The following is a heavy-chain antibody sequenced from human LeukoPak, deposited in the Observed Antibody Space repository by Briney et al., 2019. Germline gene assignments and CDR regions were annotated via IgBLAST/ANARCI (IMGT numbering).Heavy chain of an antibody. CDR2: ISGSGGST. Sequence: GGSLRLSCAASGFTFSSYAMSWVRQAPGKGLEWVSAISGSGGSTYYADSVKGRFTISRDNAKNSLYLQMNSLRAEDTAVYYCASGNSYGETDAFDIWGQGTMVTVSS. CDR3: ASGNSYGETDAFDI. CDR1: GFTFSSYA. V-gene: IGHV3-23*01. J-gene: IGHJ3*02. D-gene: IGHD5-18*01.